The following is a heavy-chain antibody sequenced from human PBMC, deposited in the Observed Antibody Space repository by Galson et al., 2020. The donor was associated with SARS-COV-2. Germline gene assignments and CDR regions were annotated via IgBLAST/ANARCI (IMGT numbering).Heavy chain of an antibody. V-gene: IGHV4-30-2*01. Sequence: SETLSLTCVVSGGSINSGRYSWSWIRQPPGKSLEWIGYMYHTGHAYSNPSLKSRVTISVDRSKNQFSLTLRSVTAADTAMYYCASGEDAALSDAFNIWGRGTMVTVSS. CDR1: GGSINSGRYS. J-gene: IGHJ3*02. CDR2: MYHTGHA. CDR3: ASGEDAALSDAFNI. D-gene: IGHD3-10*01.